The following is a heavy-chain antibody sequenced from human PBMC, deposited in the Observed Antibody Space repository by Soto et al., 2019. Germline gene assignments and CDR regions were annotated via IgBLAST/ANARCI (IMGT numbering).Heavy chain of an antibody. J-gene: IGHJ4*02. D-gene: IGHD2-2*01. Sequence: GASVKVSCKASGGTFSSYAISWVRQAPGQGLEWMGGIIPIFGTANYAQKFQGRVTITADESTSTAYMELSSLRSEDTAVYYCARDLELGGSNIVVVPAAILGYWGQGTLVTVS. CDR3: ARDLELGGSNIVVVPAAILGY. CDR1: GGTFSSYA. V-gene: IGHV1-69*13. CDR2: IIPIFGTA.